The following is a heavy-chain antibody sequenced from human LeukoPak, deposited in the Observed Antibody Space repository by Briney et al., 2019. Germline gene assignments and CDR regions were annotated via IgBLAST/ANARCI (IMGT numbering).Heavy chain of an antibody. Sequence: GGSLRLSCAASGFTFSSYAKSWVRQAPGKGLEWVSAISGSGGSTYYADSVNGRFTISRDNSKNTLYLHMNSLRAEDTAVYYCAKETGYCSSTSCPASLDYWGQGALVTVSS. V-gene: IGHV3-23*01. CDR1: GFTFSSYA. D-gene: IGHD2-2*01. CDR3: AKETGYCSSTSCPASLDY. CDR2: ISGSGGST. J-gene: IGHJ4*02.